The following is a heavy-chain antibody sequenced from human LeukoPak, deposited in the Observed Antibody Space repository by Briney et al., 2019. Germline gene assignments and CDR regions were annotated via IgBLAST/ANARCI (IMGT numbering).Heavy chain of an antibody. CDR3: VSWAGKYYETSDYSLAPSNS. Sequence: GGSLRLSCAASGFTFSNYWMSWIRQAPGKGLEWAAHINEDGGDKYYVESVKGRFTISRDNAKNSLYLQMNSLRAEDTAVYYCVSWAGKYYETSDYSLAPSNSWGQGTPVTVSS. J-gene: IGHJ5*02. V-gene: IGHV3-7*01. CDR1: GFTFSNYW. D-gene: IGHD3-22*01. CDR2: INEDGGDK.